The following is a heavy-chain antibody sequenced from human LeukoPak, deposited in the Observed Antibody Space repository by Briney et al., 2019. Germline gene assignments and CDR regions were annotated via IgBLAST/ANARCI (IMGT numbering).Heavy chain of an antibody. D-gene: IGHD5-24*01. V-gene: IGHV7-4-1*02. CDR1: GYTFTRYA. J-gene: IGHJ6*03. Sequence: GASVKVSCKASGYTFTRYAMNWVRQAPGQGLGWMGWINTNTGNPTYAQGFTGRFVFSLDTSVSTAYLQISSLKAEDTAVYYCARDRSSDGYYYMDVWGKGTTVTVSS. CDR2: INTNTGNP. CDR3: ARDRSSDGYYYMDV.